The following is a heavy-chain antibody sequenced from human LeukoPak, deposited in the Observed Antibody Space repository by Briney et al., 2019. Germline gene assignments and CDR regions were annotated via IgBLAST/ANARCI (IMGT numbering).Heavy chain of an antibody. J-gene: IGHJ6*02. CDR2: ISYDGSNK. V-gene: IGHV3-30-3*01. CDR3: ARAAYHYGMDV. Sequence: GRSLSLSCAASGFTFSSYAMHWVRQAPGKGLEWVAVISYDGSNKYYADSVKGRFTISRDNSKNTLYLQMNSLRAEDTAVYYCARAAYHYGMDVWGQGTTVTVSS. CDR1: GFTFSSYA.